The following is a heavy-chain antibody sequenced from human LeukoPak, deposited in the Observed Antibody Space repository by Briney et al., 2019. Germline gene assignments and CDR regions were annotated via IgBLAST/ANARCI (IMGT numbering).Heavy chain of an antibody. CDR3: ARARRMYYVDF. CDR1: GYTFTGHY. V-gene: IGHV1-2*02. J-gene: IGHJ4*02. CDR2: INPSSGGT. Sequence: AXXKVSCKAFGYTFTGHYMHWVRQAPGQGLEWMGWINPSSGGTNYAQEFQDRVTMTRDTSSSTAYMELSGLRSDDSAVYYCARARRMYYVDFWGQGTLLTVSS.